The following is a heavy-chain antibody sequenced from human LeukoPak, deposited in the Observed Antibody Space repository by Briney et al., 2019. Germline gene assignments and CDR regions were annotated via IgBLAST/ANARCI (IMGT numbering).Heavy chain of an antibody. Sequence: GGSLRLSCAASGFNFSGSAIHWVRQASGKGLEWVGRIRSKTHSYATTYAASLKDRLTISRDDSKNTTYLQMNSLRAEDTAVYYCAKDLGPVGATVGYWGQGTLVTVSS. CDR2: IRSKTHSYAT. CDR3: AKDLGPVGATVGY. D-gene: IGHD1-26*01. CDR1: GFNFSGSA. J-gene: IGHJ4*02. V-gene: IGHV3-73*01.